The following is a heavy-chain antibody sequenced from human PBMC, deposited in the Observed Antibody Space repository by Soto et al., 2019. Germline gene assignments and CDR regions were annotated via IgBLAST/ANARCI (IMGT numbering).Heavy chain of an antibody. CDR1: GGTFSSYA. Sequence: QVQLVQSGAEVRKPGSSVKVSCKSSGGTFSSYAINWVRQAPGQGLEWMGGIIPMTGSTNYAQKFLDRVTITADESTSTSYLEMRRLRSDDTAVFYCSRNAWLPERPRPDGFDIWGRGKVVSVS. CDR2: IIPMTGST. D-gene: IGHD1-1*01. V-gene: IGHV1-69*01. J-gene: IGHJ3*02. CDR3: SRNAWLPERPRPDGFDI.